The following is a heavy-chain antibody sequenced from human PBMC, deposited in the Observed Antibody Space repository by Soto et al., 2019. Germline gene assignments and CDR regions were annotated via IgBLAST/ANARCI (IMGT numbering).Heavy chain of an antibody. V-gene: IGHV4-61*05. Sequence: SETLSLTCTVSGGSISSSSYYWGWIRQPPGKGLEWIGYIYYSGSTNYNPSLKSRVTISVDTSKNQFSLKLSSVTAADTAVYYCARLGTTDYYYYYMDVWGKGTTVSVSS. D-gene: IGHD4-17*01. CDR3: ARLGTTDYYYYYMDV. CDR1: GGSISSSSYY. CDR2: IYYSGST. J-gene: IGHJ6*03.